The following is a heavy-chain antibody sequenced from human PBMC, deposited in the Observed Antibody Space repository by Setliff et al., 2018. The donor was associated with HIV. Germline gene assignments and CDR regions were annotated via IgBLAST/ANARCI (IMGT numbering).Heavy chain of an antibody. CDR1: GFTFSSFW. CDR3: ARVLLRTNAVYGVVSNRFDP. D-gene: IGHD2-8*01. Sequence: GGSLRLSCAASGFTFSSFWMHWVRQAPGKGLEWVASISPDGNRNYCVGSVKGRFTASRDNAKTSLYLQMNSLRAEDTAVYYCARVLLRTNAVYGVVSNRFDPWGQGSLVTVSS. V-gene: IGHV3-7*03. CDR2: ISPDGNRN. J-gene: IGHJ5*02.